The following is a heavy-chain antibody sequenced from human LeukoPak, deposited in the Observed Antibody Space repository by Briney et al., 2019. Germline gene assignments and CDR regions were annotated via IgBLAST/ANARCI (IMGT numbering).Heavy chain of an antibody. CDR2: INPNSGGT. J-gene: IGHJ4*02. V-gene: IGHV1-2*02. CDR1: GYTFTGYY. Sequence: ASVKVSCKASGYTFTGYYMLWVRQAPGQGLEWMGWINPNSGGTNYAQKFQGRVTMTRDTSISTAYMELSRLRSDDTAVYYCARDLVGSHTGYSSGAWDYWGQGTLVTVSS. D-gene: IGHD3-9*01. CDR3: ARDLVGSHTGYSSGAWDY.